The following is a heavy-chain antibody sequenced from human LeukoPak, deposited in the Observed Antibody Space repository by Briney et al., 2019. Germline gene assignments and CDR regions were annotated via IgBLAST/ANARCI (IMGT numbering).Heavy chain of an antibody. Sequence: PSETLSLTCTVSGGSISSYYWSWIRQPAGKGLEWIGRIYTSGSTNYNPSLKSRVTMSVDTSKNQFSLKLSSVTAADTAVYYCAGDLFPAAIRGVNWFDPWGQGTLVTVSS. CDR2: IYTSGST. V-gene: IGHV4-4*07. CDR1: GGSISSYY. D-gene: IGHD2-2*02. J-gene: IGHJ5*02. CDR3: AGDLFPAAIRGVNWFDP.